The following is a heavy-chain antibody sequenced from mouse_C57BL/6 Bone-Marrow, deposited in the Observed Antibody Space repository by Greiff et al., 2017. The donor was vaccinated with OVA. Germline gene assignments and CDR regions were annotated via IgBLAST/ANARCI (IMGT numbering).Heavy chain of an antibody. D-gene: IGHD1-1*01. CDR1: GYTFTSYW. J-gene: IGHJ4*01. CDR2: IDPSDSYT. CDR3: ARDLRYYGMDY. Sequence: VQLQQPGAELVMPGASVKLSCKASGYTFTSYWMHWVKQRPGQGLEWIGEIDPSDSYTNYNQKFKGKSTLTVDKSSSTAYMQLSSLTSEDSAVYYCARDLRYYGMDYWGQGTSVTVSS. V-gene: IGHV1-69*01.